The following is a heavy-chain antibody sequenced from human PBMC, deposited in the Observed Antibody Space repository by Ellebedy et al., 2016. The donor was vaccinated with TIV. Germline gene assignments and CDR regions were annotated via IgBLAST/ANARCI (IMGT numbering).Heavy chain of an antibody. D-gene: IGHD1-1*01. Sequence: ESLKISXTVSRGSVSSGSYYWSWIRQPPGKGLEWIGYIYYSGSTKYNPSLKSRVTISVDTSKKQISLKLRSVTAADTAVYYCTRSLEDQLEAFDIWGQGTTVTVSS. CDR1: RGSVSSGSYY. V-gene: IGHV4-61*01. J-gene: IGHJ3*02. CDR2: IYYSGST. CDR3: TRSLEDQLEAFDI.